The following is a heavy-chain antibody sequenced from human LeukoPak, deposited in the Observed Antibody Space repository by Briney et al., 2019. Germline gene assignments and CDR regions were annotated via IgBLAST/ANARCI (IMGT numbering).Heavy chain of an antibody. CDR1: GYTFTSYG. Sequence: SVKVSCKASGYTFTSYGISWVRQAPGQGLEWMGRIIPILGIANYAQKFQGRVTITADKSTSTAYMELSSLRSEDTAVYYCARGGLGYCSSTSCRNWFDPWGQGTLVTVSS. CDR3: ARGGLGYCSSTSCRNWFDP. CDR2: IIPILGIA. J-gene: IGHJ5*02. V-gene: IGHV1-69*04. D-gene: IGHD2-2*01.